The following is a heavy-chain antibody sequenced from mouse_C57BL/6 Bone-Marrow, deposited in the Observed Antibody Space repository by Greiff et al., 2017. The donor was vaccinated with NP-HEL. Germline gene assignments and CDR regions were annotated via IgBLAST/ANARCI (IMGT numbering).Heavy chain of an antibody. V-gene: IGHV1-63*01. Sequence: VQLQQSGAELVRPGTSVKMSCKASGYTFTNYWIGWAKQRPGHGLEWIGDIYPGGGYTNYNEKFKGKATLTADKSSSTAYMQFSSLTSEDSAIYYCARKFGNYYGSSDWYIDVWGTGTTVTVSS. CDR2: IYPGGGYT. J-gene: IGHJ1*03. CDR3: ARKFGNYYGSSDWYIDV. D-gene: IGHD1-1*01. CDR1: GYTFTNYW.